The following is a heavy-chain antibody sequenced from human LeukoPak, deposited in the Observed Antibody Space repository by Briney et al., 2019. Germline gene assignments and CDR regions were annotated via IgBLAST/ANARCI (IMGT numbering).Heavy chain of an antibody. CDR3: AKDIFGQIDAFDI. CDR2: ISGSDGST. D-gene: IGHD3-3*01. J-gene: IGHJ3*02. CDR1: GFTFSSYA. Sequence: GGSLRLSCAASGFTFSSYAMSWVRQAPGKGLEWVSAISGSDGSTYYADSVKGRFTISRDNSKNTLYLQMNSLRAEDTAVYYCAKDIFGQIDAFDIWGQGTMVTVSS. V-gene: IGHV3-23*01.